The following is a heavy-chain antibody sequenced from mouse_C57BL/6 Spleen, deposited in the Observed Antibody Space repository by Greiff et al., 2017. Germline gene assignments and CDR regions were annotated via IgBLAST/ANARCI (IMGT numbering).Heavy chain of an antibody. V-gene: IGHV1-82*01. CDR3: ARLDSSGSLFDY. CDR2: IYPGDGDT. CDR1: GYAFSSSW. J-gene: IGHJ2*01. Sequence: VMLVESGPELVKPGASVKISCKASGYAFSSSWMNWVKQRPGKGLEWIGRIYPGDGDTNYNGKFKGKATLTADKSSSTAYMQLSSLTSEDSAVYFCARLDSSGSLFDYWGQGTTLTVSS. D-gene: IGHD3-2*02.